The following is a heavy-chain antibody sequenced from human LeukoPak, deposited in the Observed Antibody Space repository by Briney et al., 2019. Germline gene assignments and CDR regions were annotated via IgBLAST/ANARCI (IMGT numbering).Heavy chain of an antibody. J-gene: IGHJ4*02. V-gene: IGHV4-59*01. Sequence: SETLSLTCTVSGGSISSYYWSWIRQPPGKGLEWIGYIYYSGSTNYNPSLKSRVTISVDTSKNQFSLKLSSVTAADTAVYYCTRGSSGWYYFDYWGQGTLVTVSS. CDR1: GGSISSYY. D-gene: IGHD6-19*01. CDR3: TRGSSGWYYFDY. CDR2: IYYSGST.